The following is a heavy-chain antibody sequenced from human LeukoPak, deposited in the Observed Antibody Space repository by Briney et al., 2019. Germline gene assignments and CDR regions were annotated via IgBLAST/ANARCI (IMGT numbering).Heavy chain of an antibody. D-gene: IGHD2-2*01. Sequence: ASVKVSCTASGYTFTSYDINWVRQATGQGLEWMGWMNPNSGNTGYAQKFQGRVTMTRNTSISTAYMELSSLRSEDTAVYYCAMTPAAGYYYYGMDVWGQGTTVTVSS. CDR3: AMTPAAGYYYYGMDV. CDR2: MNPNSGNT. V-gene: IGHV1-8*01. J-gene: IGHJ6*02. CDR1: GYTFTSYD.